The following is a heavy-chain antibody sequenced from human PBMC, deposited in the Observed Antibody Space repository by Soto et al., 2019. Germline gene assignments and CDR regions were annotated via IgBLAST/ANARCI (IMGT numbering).Heavy chain of an antibody. CDR1: GFSLRSSGVG. CDR3: AHLYYNNLAF. Sequence: QITLKESGPTLVKPTQTLTLTCTFSGFSLRSSGVGVAWIRQPPGKALECLALIYWDDDGRYSPSLKSRLTITKDTSKDQVVLTMTNMDPVDTATYYCAHLYYNNLAFWGQGALVTVSS. J-gene: IGHJ4*02. CDR2: IYWDDDG. V-gene: IGHV2-5*02. D-gene: IGHD4-4*01.